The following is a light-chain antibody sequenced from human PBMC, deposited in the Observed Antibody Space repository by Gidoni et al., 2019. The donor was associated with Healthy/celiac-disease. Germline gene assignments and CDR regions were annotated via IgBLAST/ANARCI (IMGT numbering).Light chain of an antibody. CDR3: QQRSNWPLFT. CDR2: DAA. Sequence: EIVLTQSPATLSLSPGESATLSCRASQSVSSYLAWYQQKPGQAPRLLIYDAANRATGIPARFSGRGSGTDFTLTISSLEPEDFAVYYCQQRSNWPLFTFGPGTKVDIK. V-gene: IGKV3-11*01. CDR1: QSVSSY. J-gene: IGKJ3*01.